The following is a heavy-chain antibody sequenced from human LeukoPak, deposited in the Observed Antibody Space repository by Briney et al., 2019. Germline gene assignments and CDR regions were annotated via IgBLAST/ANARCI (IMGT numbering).Heavy chain of an antibody. CDR3: ARVSIAARPFTFDY. J-gene: IGHJ4*02. D-gene: IGHD6-6*01. CDR1: GGSFSGYY. Sequence: PSETLSLTCAVYGGSFSGYYWSWIRQPPGKGLEWIGEINHSGSTNYNPSLKSRVTISVDTSKNQFSLKLSSVTAADTAVYYCARVSIAARPFTFDYWGQGTLVTVSS. V-gene: IGHV4-34*01. CDR2: INHSGST.